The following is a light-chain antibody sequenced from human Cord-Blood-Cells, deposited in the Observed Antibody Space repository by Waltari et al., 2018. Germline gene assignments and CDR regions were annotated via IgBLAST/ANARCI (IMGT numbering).Light chain of an antibody. Sequence: QSALTQPASVSGSPGQSITISCTGTSSDVGGYNYVPWYQQHPGKAPKLMIYDVSNRPSGFSNRFPGSKSGNTASLTISGLQAEDEADYYCSSYTSSSTYVFGTGTKVTVL. CDR1: SSDVGGYNY. V-gene: IGLV2-14*01. J-gene: IGLJ1*01. CDR2: DVS. CDR3: SSYTSSSTYV.